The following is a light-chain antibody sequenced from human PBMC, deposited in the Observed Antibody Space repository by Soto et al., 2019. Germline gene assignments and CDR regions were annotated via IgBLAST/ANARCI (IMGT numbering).Light chain of an antibody. CDR1: SSDVGGYNY. CDR2: EVS. Sequence: QSALTQPASVSGSPGQSITISCTGTSSDVGGYNYVSWYQHHPGKAPKLMIYEVSKRPSGVSYRFSGSKSGNTASLTISGLQAEDEADYYCSSYTGSSTPVFGGGTKLTVL. J-gene: IGLJ3*02. V-gene: IGLV2-14*01. CDR3: SSYTGSSTPV.